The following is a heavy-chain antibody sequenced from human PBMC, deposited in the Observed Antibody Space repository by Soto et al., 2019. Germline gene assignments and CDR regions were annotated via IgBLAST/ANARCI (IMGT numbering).Heavy chain of an antibody. J-gene: IGHJ5*02. CDR2: ISSSSSTI. Sequence: GGSLRLSCAASGFTFSTYSMNWVRQAPGKGLEWVSYISSSSSTIFYTDSVKGRFTVSRDNAKNSLYLQMNSLRAEDTAVYYCARDRVDCSGGSCWRSVEDTWGQGTLVTVSS. CDR3: ARDRVDCSGGSCWRSVEDT. D-gene: IGHD2-15*01. CDR1: GFTFSTYS. V-gene: IGHV3-48*01.